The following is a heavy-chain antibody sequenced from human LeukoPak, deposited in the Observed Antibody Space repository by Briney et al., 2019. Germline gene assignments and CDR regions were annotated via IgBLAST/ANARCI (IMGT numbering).Heavy chain of an antibody. D-gene: IGHD2-2*01. CDR3: ARDLYCSSTSCVGGAVWFDP. J-gene: IGHJ5*02. CDR1: GGTFSSYT. CDR2: IIPILGIA. Sequence: SVKVSCKASGGTFSSYTISWVRQAPGQGLEWMGRIIPILGIANYAQKFQGRVTITADKSTSTAYMDLSSLRSEETAVYYCARDLYCSSTSCVGGAVWFDPWGQGTLVTVSS. V-gene: IGHV1-69*04.